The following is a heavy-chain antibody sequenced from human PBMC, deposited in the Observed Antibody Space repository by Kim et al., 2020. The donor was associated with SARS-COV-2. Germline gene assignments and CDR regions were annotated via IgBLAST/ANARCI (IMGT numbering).Heavy chain of an antibody. CDR3: ATAAAVVVPAAMRGRDYYYCYGMDV. J-gene: IGHJ6*02. Sequence: ASVKVSCKVSGYTLTELSMHWVRQAPGKGLEWMGGFDPEDGETIYAQKFQGRVTMTEDTSTDTAYMELSSLRSEDTAVYYCATAAAVVVPAAMRGRDYYYCYGMDVWGQGTTVTVSS. CDR2: FDPEDGET. CDR1: GYTLTELS. D-gene: IGHD2-2*01. V-gene: IGHV1-24*01.